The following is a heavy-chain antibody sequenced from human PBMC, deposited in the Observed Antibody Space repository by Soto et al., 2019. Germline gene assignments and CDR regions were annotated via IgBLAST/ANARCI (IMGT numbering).Heavy chain of an antibody. D-gene: IGHD3-22*01. V-gene: IGHV3-30*18. CDR1: GFTFSSYG. J-gene: IGHJ4*02. CDR2: ISYDGSNK. Sequence: GGSLRLSCAASGFTFSSYGMHWVRQAPGKGLEWVAAISYDGSNKYYADSVKGRFTISRDNSKNTLYLQMNSLRAEDTAVYYCAKDNSSGYYHDYWGQGTLVTVSS. CDR3: AKDNSSGYYHDY.